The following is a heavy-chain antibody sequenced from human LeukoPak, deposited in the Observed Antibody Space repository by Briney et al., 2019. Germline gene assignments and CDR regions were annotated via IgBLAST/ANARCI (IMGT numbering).Heavy chain of an antibody. Sequence: ASVKVSCKASGYTFTGYYMHWVRQAPGQGLEWMGWLNPNSGGTNYAQKFQGRVTMTRDTSISTAYMELSRLTSDDTAVYYCAGEGEYSSGSNWFDPWGQGTLVTVSS. CDR1: GYTFTGYY. V-gene: IGHV1-2*02. D-gene: IGHD6-19*01. CDR3: AGEGEYSSGSNWFDP. CDR2: LNPNSGGT. J-gene: IGHJ5*02.